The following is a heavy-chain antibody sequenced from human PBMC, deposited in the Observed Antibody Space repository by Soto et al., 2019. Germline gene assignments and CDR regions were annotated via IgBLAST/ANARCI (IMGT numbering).Heavy chain of an antibody. CDR3: AAGPRRLSD. J-gene: IGHJ4*02. CDR2: ISGSSSDT. Sequence: QVQLVESGGGLVKPGGSLRLSCAASGFTFSDYYRSWIRQAPGKGLESLSYISGSSSDTNYADSVKGRFTISRDNAKNSLHLQMNSLRAEDTAVYYCAAGPRRLSDWGQGTLVIVSS. V-gene: IGHV3-11*05. CDR1: GFTFSDYY. D-gene: IGHD3-3*01.